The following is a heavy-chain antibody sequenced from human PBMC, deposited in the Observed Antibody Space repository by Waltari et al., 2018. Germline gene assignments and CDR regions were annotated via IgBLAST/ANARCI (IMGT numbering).Heavy chain of an antibody. V-gene: IGHV4-39*01. CDR3: ARHKGNIAARQVAWFDP. J-gene: IGHJ5*02. CDR2: IYYSGST. D-gene: IGHD6-6*01. Sequence: QLQLQESGPGLVKPSETLSLTCTVSGGSISSSSYYWGWIRQPPGNGLEWIGSIYYSGSTYYNPSLKSRVTISVDTSKNQFSLKLSSVTAADTAVYYCARHKGNIAARQVAWFDPWGQGTLVTVSS. CDR1: GGSISSSSYY.